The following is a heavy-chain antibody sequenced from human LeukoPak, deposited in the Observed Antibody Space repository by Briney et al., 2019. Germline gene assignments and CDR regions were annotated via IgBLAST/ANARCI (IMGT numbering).Heavy chain of an antibody. CDR2: ISISSNYI. CDR1: GFTFSTYS. Sequence: GGSLRLSCAASGFTFSTYSMNWVRQAPGKGLEWVSSISISSNYIYYADSVKGRFTISRDNAKNSLYLQISSLRAEDTAVYYCVRDQTSLDDSNGYRKYYFGFWGQGTLVTVSS. CDR3: VRDQTSLDDSNGYRKYYFGF. V-gene: IGHV3-21*01. J-gene: IGHJ4*02. D-gene: IGHD3-22*01.